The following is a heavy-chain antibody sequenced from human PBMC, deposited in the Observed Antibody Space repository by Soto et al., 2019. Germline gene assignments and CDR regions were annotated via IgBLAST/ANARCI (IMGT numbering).Heavy chain of an antibody. D-gene: IGHD2-8*01. CDR3: ATQGFCTNGVCYDFDN. CDR2: INPSGGST. J-gene: IGHJ4*02. Sequence: GASVNVSCKASGDTFTSYYMHWVRQAPGQGLEWMGIINPSGGSTSYAQKFQGRVIMTRDTSTSTVYMELSSLRSEDTAVYYCATQGFCTNGVCYDFDNWGQGTLVTVSS. CDR1: GDTFTSYY. V-gene: IGHV1-46*03.